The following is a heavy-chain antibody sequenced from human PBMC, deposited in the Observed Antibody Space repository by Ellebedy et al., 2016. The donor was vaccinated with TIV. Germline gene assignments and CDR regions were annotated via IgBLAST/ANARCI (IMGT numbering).Heavy chain of an antibody. CDR3: ARGDSSSSRIYY. D-gene: IGHD6-6*01. J-gene: IGHJ4*02. CDR2: IYSSGST. CDR1: GGSISSGDHY. Sequence: MPSETLSLTCTVSGGSISSGDHYWSWIRQPPGKGLEWIGYIYSSGSTYYNPSLKSRVTISIDTSKNQFSLKLSSVTAADTAVYYCARGDSSSSRIYYWGQGTLVTVSS. V-gene: IGHV4-30-4*01.